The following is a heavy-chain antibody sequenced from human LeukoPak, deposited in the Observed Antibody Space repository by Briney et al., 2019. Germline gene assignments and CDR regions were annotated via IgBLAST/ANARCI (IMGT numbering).Heavy chain of an antibody. CDR2: ISASGSTI. CDR3: ARAGGGAVAGAYYFDY. V-gene: IGHV3-48*01. Sequence: PGGSLRLSCAASGFTFSSYSMNWVRQAPGKGLEWVSYISASGSTIYYADFVKGRFTISRDNAENSLSLYLQMNSLRAEDTAVYYCARAGGGAVAGAYYFDYWGQGTLVTVSS. J-gene: IGHJ4*02. D-gene: IGHD6-19*01. CDR1: GFTFSSYS.